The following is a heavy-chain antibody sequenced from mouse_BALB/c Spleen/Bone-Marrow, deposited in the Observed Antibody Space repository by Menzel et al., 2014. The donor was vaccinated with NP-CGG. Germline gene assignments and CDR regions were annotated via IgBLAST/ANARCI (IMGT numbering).Heavy chain of an antibody. CDR1: GYAFSSSW. CDR2: IYPGDGDT. V-gene: IGHV1-82*01. CDR3: ARLLGYYFDY. D-gene: IGHD1-1*01. J-gene: IGHJ2*01. Sequence: VQLQESGPELVKPGASVKISCKASGYAFSSSWMNWMKQRPGQGLEWIGRIYPGDGDTNYNGKFKGKATLTADKSSSTAYMQLSSLTSVDSAVYFCARLLGYYFDYWGQGTTLTVSS.